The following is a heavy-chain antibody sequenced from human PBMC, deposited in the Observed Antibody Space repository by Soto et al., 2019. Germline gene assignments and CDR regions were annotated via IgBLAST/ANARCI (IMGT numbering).Heavy chain of an antibody. J-gene: IGHJ4*02. V-gene: IGHV3-33*01. Sequence: GGSLRLSCTSSGFTFSSYGMHWVRQAPGKGLEWVAVIWYDGSNKYYADPVKGRFTISRDNSKNTLYLQMNSLRAEDTAVYYCARASGGSRFDYWGQGTLVTVSS. CDR2: IWYDGSNK. CDR1: GFTFSSYG. D-gene: IGHD2-15*01. CDR3: ARASGGSRFDY.